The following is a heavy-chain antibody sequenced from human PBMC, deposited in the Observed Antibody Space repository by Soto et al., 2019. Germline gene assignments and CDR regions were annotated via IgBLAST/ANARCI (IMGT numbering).Heavy chain of an antibody. Sequence: QVQLVQSGAEVRDPGASVKVSCKASGYSFTSLDINWVRQTAGQGLEWMGWMQPGTGRTGYAQKFQGRVTMTRDTSLNTAYMELTTLTSDDTAFYYCARGGSAGFDYWGQGTLVTVSS. CDR2: MQPGTGRT. CDR1: GYSFTSLD. J-gene: IGHJ4*02. V-gene: IGHV1-8*01. D-gene: IGHD6-19*01. CDR3: ARGGSAGFDY.